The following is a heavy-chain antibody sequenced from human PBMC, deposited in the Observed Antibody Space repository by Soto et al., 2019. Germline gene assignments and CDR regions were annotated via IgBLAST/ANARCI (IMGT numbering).Heavy chain of an antibody. Sequence: GGSLRLSWAASGFQFSSYSMNWVRKAPGKGLEWVSYISSSSSTIYYADSVKGRFTISRDNAKNSLYLQMNSLRAEDTAVYYCARDPCSGGSCYESYYYYYYMDVWGKGTTVTVSS. CDR1: GFQFSSYS. CDR3: ARDPCSGGSCYESYYYYYYMDV. CDR2: ISSSSSTI. V-gene: IGHV3-48*01. J-gene: IGHJ6*03. D-gene: IGHD2-15*01.